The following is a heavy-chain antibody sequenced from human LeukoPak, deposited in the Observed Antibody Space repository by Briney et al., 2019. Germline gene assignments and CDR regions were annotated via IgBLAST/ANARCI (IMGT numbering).Heavy chain of an antibody. CDR3: ARYSGDYSANLYYFDY. Sequence: GGSLRLSCAASGFTFSSYAMHWVRQAPGKGLEWVSGISDIGGSTYYADSLEGRFTISRDNSKNTLYLQMNNLRAEDTAIYYCARYSGDYSANLYYFDYWGQGTPVTVSS. CDR1: GFTFSSYA. CDR2: ISDIGGST. J-gene: IGHJ4*02. V-gene: IGHV3-23*01. D-gene: IGHD4-23*01.